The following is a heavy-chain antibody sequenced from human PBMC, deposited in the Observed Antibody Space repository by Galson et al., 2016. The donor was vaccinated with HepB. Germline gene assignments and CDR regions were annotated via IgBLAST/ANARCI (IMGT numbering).Heavy chain of an antibody. Sequence: SVKVSCKASGYTFTDYGISWVRQAPGQGLEWMAWISGYKGYTKYAQKVQDRVTLSTDTSTSTAFMELGSLRSDDTAVYYCARAVWLPLSGMDVWGQGTTVTVSS. CDR3: ARAVWLPLSGMDV. D-gene: IGHD3-10*01. J-gene: IGHJ6*02. V-gene: IGHV1-18*01. CDR2: ISGYKGYT. CDR1: GYTFTDYG.